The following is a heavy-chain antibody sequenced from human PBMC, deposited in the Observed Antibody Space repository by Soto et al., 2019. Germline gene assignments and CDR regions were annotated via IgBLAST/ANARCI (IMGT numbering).Heavy chain of an antibody. D-gene: IGHD3-10*01. CDR2: IYPSGTT. Sequence: VQLQESGPGLVRPSETLSLTCIVSGSPIRRSHWWSWVRQPPGKGLEWIGEIYPSGTTNYNPSLEGRVTMSVDTSNNDFSLQLTSVTAADTAVYFCARDVRGITDDRAALEVWGQGTMVTVS. CDR3: ARDVRGITDDRAALEV. CDR1: GSPIRRSHW. V-gene: IGHV4-4*02. J-gene: IGHJ3*01.